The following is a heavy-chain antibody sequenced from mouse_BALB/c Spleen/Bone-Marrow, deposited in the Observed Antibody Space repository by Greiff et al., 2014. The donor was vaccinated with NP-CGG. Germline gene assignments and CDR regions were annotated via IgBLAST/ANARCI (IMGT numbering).Heavy chain of an antibody. Sequence: EVKLMESGAELVKPGASVKLSCTASGFNIKDTFMHWMKQRPEQGLGWNGRIDPANGITKYDPKFQGKATITTDTSSNTAYLQLSSLTSEDTAVYYRASSGNYEGGAMDYWGQGTSVTVSS. CDR1: GFNIKDTF. J-gene: IGHJ4*01. D-gene: IGHD2-1*01. CDR2: IDPANGIT. CDR3: ASSGNYEGGAMDY. V-gene: IGHV14-3*02.